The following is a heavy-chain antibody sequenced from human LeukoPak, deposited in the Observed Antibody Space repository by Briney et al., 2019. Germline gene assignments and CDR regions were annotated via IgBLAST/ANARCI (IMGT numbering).Heavy chain of an antibody. J-gene: IGHJ4*02. V-gene: IGHV4-59*01. D-gene: IGHD6-19*01. CDR2: IYFSGST. CDR1: GGSISSYY. Sequence: SETLSLTCTVSGGSISSYYWSWIRQPPGKGLEWIAYIYFSGSTNYNPSLKSRFTISVDTSKNQFSLKLSSVTAADTAVYYCASSLAVAGPFDKWGQGTLVPVFS. CDR3: ASSLAVAGPFDK.